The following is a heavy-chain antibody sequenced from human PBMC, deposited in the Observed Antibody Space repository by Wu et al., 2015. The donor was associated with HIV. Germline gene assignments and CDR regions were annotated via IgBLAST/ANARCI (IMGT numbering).Heavy chain of an antibody. V-gene: IGHV1-69*05. Sequence: QVQLVQSGAEVKKPRSSVKISCKASGGTFSNYAISWVRQAPGQGLEWMGGIIPIFGTPNYAQNFQGRVTITTDESMTTAYMELGSLRSEDTAVYYCARNPIDTYDESSGYRPYYLDHWGQGALVTVS. D-gene: IGHD3-22*01. CDR3: ARNPIDTYDESSGYRPYYLDH. CDR2: IIPIFGTP. J-gene: IGHJ4*02. CDR1: GGTFSNYA.